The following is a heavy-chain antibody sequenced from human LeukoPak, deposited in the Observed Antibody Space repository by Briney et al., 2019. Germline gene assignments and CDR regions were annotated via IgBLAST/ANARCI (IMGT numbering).Heavy chain of an antibody. CDR1: GYTFTGYY. V-gene: IGHV1-2*06. CDR2: INPNSGGT. CDR3: AGGDYYDSSGLPGY. Sequence: GASVKVSCKASGYTFTGYYMHWVRQAPGQGLEWMGRINPNSGGTNYAQKFQGRVTMTRDTSISTAYMELSRLRSDDTAVYYCAGGDYYDSSGLPGYWGQGTLVTVSS. D-gene: IGHD3-22*01. J-gene: IGHJ4*02.